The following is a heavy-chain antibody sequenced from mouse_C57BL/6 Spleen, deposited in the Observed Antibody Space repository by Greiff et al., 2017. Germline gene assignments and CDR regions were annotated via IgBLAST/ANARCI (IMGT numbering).Heavy chain of an antibody. CDR2: INPNNGGT. CDR1: GYTFTDYN. V-gene: IGHV1-22*01. CDR3: ARGYYGSSIHY. D-gene: IGHD1-1*01. J-gene: IGHJ2*01. Sequence: VKPGASVKMSCKASGYTFTDYNMHWVKQSHGKSLEWIGYINPNNGGTSYNQKFEGKATLTVNKSSSTAYMELRSLTSEDSAVYYCARGYYGSSIHYWGQGTTLTVSS.